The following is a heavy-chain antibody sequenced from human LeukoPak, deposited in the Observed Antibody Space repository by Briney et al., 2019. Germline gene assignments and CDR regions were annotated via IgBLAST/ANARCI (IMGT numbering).Heavy chain of an antibody. Sequence: PGGSLRLSCAASGFTFTSYGIHWVRQAPGKGLEWVSAISGSGGATHYADSVKGRSTISRDNSKNTVYLQLNSLRAEDTAVYYCAKLLRAGRLLTISLDSWGQGTLVTVSS. D-gene: IGHD3-10*01. J-gene: IGHJ4*02. V-gene: IGHV3-23*01. CDR1: GFTFTSYG. CDR2: ISGSGGAT. CDR3: AKLLRAGRLLTISLDS.